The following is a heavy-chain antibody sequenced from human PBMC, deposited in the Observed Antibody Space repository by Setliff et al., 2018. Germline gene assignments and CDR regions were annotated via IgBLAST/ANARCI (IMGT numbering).Heavy chain of an antibody. CDR1: GFTFSSYA. CDR2: ISGSGGST. J-gene: IGHJ6*02. D-gene: IGHD3-10*01. V-gene: IGHV3-23*01. Sequence: GESLKISCAASGFTFSSYAMSWVRQAPGKGLEWVSAISGSGGSTYYADSAKGRFTISRDNSKNTLYLQMNSLRAEDTAVYYCAKALLSTAGSSYYGMDVWGQGTTVTVSS. CDR3: AKALLSTAGSSYYGMDV.